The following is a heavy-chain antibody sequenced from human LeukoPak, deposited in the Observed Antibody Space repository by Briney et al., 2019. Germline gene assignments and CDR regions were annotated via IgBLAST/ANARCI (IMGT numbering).Heavy chain of an antibody. J-gene: IGHJ5*02. V-gene: IGHV4-39*01. CDR1: GGSISSSSYY. CDR3: ARANYGSAPYNWFDP. Sequence: SETLSLTCTVSGGSISSSSYYWGWIRQPPGKGLEWIGSIYYSSSTYYNPSLKSRVTISIDTSKNQFSLKLSSVTAADTAVYYCARANYGSAPYNWFDPWGQGTLVTVSS. D-gene: IGHD3-10*01. CDR2: IYYSSST.